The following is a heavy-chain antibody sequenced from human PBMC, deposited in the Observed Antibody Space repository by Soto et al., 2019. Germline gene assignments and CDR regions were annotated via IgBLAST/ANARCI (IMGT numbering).Heavy chain of an antibody. Sequence: RSLTCTVSGGSISSYYWSWIRQPPGKGLEWIGYIYYSGSTNYNPSLKSRVTISVDTSKNQFSLKLSSVTAADTAVYYCAKHRIAAARSYFDYWGQGTLVTVSS. CDR3: AKHRIAAARSYFDY. CDR1: GGSISSYY. V-gene: IGHV4-59*01. J-gene: IGHJ4*02. D-gene: IGHD6-13*01. CDR2: IYYSGST.